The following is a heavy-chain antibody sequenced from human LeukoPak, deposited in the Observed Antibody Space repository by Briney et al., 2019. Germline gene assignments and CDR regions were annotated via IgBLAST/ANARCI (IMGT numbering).Heavy chain of an antibody. D-gene: IGHD3-22*01. Sequence: ASVKVSCKASVYTFIAYYMHWVRQAPGQGLDWMGWINPNSGGTNYAQKFQGRVTMTRDTSISTAYMELSRLRSDDTAVYYCAIWDVNGYYYSYWGQGTLVTVSS. J-gene: IGHJ4*02. V-gene: IGHV1-2*02. CDR1: VYTFIAYY. CDR3: AIWDVNGYYYSY. CDR2: INPNSGGT.